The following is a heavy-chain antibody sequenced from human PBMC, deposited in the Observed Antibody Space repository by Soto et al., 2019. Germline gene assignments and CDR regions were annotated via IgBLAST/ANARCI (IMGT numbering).Heavy chain of an antibody. CDR1: GFTFSSYA. Sequence: PGGSLRLSCAASGFTFSSYAMSWVRQAPGKGLEWVSAISGSGGSTYYADSGKGRFTISRDNSKNTLYLQMNSLRAEDTAVYYCAKYGSGSYIPYYGMDVWGQGTTVTVSS. CDR3: AKYGSGSYIPYYGMDV. J-gene: IGHJ6*02. CDR2: ISGSGGST. D-gene: IGHD3-10*01. V-gene: IGHV3-23*01.